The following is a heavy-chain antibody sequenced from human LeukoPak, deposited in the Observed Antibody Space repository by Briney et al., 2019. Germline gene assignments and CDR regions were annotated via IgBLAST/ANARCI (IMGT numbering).Heavy chain of an antibody. CDR2: INPNSGGT. CDR1: GYTFTGYY. CDR3: ARAGRPLVRVPSYYYYMDV. V-gene: IGHV1-2*02. D-gene: IGHD6-13*01. Sequence: GASVKVSCKASGYTFTGYYMHWVRQAPGQGLEWMGWINPNSGGTNYAQKFQGRVTMTRDTSISTAYMELSRLRSDDTAVYYCARAGRPLVRVPSYYYYMDVWGKGTTVTVSS. J-gene: IGHJ6*03.